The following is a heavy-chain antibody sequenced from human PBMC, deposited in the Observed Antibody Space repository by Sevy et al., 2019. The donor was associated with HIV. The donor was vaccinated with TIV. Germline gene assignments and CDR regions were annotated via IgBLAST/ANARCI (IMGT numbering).Heavy chain of an antibody. J-gene: IGHJ4*02. CDR3: ARDKPQGVVIIPGSKRGGVDY. V-gene: IGHV1-18*01. CDR2: ISAYSGDT. D-gene: IGHD2-2*01. Sequence: ASVKVSCKTFGYTFKTYGISWVRQAPGQGLEWMGWISAYSGDTNFAQKFQGRVTMTTDTSTSTAYMELSSLRSDDTAVYFCARDKPQGVVIIPGSKRGGVDYWGQGTVVTVSS. CDR1: GYTFKTYG.